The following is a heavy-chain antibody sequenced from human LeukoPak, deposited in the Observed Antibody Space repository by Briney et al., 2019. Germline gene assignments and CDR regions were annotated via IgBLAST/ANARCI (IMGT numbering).Heavy chain of an antibody. CDR1: GLTFNSYW. D-gene: IGHD5-24*01. Sequence: GGSLRLSCAASGLTFNSYWIHWVRQAPGMGLVWVSGINTDGRTTVYADFVKGRFTISRDNAKNTLYLHLNSLRIEDTALYYCVVDFQYNSPWGHGTLVTVSS. V-gene: IGHV3-74*01. CDR3: VVDFQYNSP. J-gene: IGHJ5*02. CDR2: INTDGRTT.